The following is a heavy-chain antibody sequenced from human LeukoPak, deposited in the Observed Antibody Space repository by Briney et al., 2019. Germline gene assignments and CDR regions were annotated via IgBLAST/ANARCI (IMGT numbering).Heavy chain of an antibody. V-gene: IGHV1-69*06. J-gene: IGHJ4*02. CDR3: ARDLGYCSSTSCPPLDY. CDR1: GGTFSSYA. CDR2: ITPIFGTA. Sequence: ASVKVSCKASGGTFSSYAISWVRQAPGQGLEWMGGITPIFGTANYAQKFQGRVTITADKSTSTAYMELSSLRSEDTAVYYCARDLGYCSSTSCPPLDYWGQGTLVTVSS. D-gene: IGHD2-2*03.